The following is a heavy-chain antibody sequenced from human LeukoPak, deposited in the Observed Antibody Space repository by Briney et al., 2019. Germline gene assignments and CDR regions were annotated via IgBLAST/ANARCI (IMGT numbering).Heavy chain of an antibody. V-gene: IGHV4-30-4*01. CDR1: GGSISSGDYC. Sequence: SQTLSLTCTVSGGSISSGDYCWIWIRQAPGKGLEWIGYISYSGSTDYNPSLKSRIMISVDTPKNQFSLKLSSATAADTAVYYCARDYYGSGSYYNYFDYWGQGTLVTVSS. J-gene: IGHJ4*02. CDR3: ARDYYGSGSYYNYFDY. D-gene: IGHD3-10*01. CDR2: ISYSGST.